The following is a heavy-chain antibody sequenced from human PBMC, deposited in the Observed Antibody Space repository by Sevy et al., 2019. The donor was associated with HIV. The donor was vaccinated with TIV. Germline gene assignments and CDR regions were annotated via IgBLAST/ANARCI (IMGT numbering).Heavy chain of an antibody. Sequence: GGSLRLSCAASGFTFSSYEMNWVCQAPGKGLEWVSYISNSGTTISYSDYVKGRLTISRDNARNSLYLQMNSLRAEDTAVYYCARDLPPSATTVAHFDCWGQGTLVTVSS. D-gene: IGHD4-17*01. J-gene: IGHJ4*02. CDR2: ISNSGTTI. CDR3: ARDLPPSATTVAHFDC. V-gene: IGHV3-48*03. CDR1: GFTFSSYE.